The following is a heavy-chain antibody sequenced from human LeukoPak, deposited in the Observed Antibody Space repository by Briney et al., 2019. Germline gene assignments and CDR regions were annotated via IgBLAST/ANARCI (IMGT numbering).Heavy chain of an antibody. Sequence: SETLSLTCTVSGYSISSGYYWGWIRQPPGKGLEWIGSMYHSGSTNYNPSLKSRVTISVDTSKNQFSLKLSSVTAADTAVYYCASHYGGFDYWGQGTLVTVSS. J-gene: IGHJ4*02. V-gene: IGHV4-38-2*02. CDR2: MYHSGST. CDR1: GYSISSGYY. CDR3: ASHYGGFDY. D-gene: IGHD3-10*01.